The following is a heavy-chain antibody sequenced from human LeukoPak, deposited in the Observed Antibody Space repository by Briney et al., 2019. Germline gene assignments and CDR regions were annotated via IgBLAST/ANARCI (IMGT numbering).Heavy chain of an antibody. Sequence: PGGSLRLSCAASGFTFSSYAMSWVRQAPGKGLEWVSAISGSGGSTYYANSVKGRFTISRDNSKNTLYLQMNSLRAEDTAVYYCAKDQWDGYSIFDYWGQGTLVTVSS. CDR1: GFTFSSYA. J-gene: IGHJ4*02. CDR3: AKDQWDGYSIFDY. CDR2: ISGSGGST. V-gene: IGHV3-23*01. D-gene: IGHD5-24*01.